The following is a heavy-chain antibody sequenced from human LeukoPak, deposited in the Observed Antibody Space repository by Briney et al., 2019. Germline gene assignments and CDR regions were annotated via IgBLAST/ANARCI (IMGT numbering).Heavy chain of an antibody. CDR1: GYTFTSYD. D-gene: IGHD1-26*01. Sequence: ASVTVSCKASGYTFTSYDINWVRQAAGQGLEWMGWMNPNSGNTGYAQKFQGRVTMTRNTAISKAYMELSSLRSDDAAVYYCARGTVSGSYYYYYGMDVWGQGTTVTVSS. V-gene: IGHV1-8*01. J-gene: IGHJ6*02. CDR2: MNPNSGNT. CDR3: ARGTVSGSYYYYYGMDV.